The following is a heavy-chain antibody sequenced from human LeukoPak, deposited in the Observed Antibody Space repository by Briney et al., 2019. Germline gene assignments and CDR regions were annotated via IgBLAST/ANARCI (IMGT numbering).Heavy chain of an antibody. V-gene: IGHV3-53*01. CDR2: IYSGGST. J-gene: IGHJ4*02. D-gene: IGHD6-13*01. CDR3: ARDDSGWGSSWIH. CDR1: GFTVSSNY. Sequence: GGSLRLSCAASGFTVSSNYMSWVRQAPGKGLEWASVIYSGGSTYYADSVKGRFTISRDNSKNTLYLQMNSLRAEDTAVYYCARDDSGWGSSWIHWGQGTLVTVSS.